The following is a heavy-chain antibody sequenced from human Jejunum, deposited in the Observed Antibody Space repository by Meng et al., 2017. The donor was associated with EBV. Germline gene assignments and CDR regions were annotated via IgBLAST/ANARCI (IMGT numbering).Heavy chain of an antibody. D-gene: IGHD6-25*01. CDR1: GISSNSDDG. V-gene: IGHV4-4*02. CDR2: VFHSGST. J-gene: IGHJ5*02. Sequence: QVQRQESGPGMAEPSWTLSLTGDVSGISSNSDDGWSVVRQPPGKGLEWIGEVFHSGSTDYNPSLKSRATMSLDKSRNQFSLTLKSVTAEDTAVYFCARAGNLNRGCNTWGQGTLVTVSS. CDR3: ARAGNLNRGCNT.